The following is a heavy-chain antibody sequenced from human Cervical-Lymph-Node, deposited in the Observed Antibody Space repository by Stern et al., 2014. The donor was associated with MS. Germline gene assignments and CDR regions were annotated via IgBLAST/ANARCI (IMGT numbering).Heavy chain of an antibody. J-gene: IGHJ6*02. CDR3: ARKLCTITSCYHDYNGLDV. CDR1: GYTLASSG. Sequence: QVQLVQSGVEVKKPGASVKVSCEASGYTLASSGITWVRQAPGQRLEWMGWISGHSGDTWYAQKFQGRVTMTTDTSSNTAYMELRSLRSDDTAVYYCARKLCTITSCYHDYNGLDVWGQGTTVTVSS. D-gene: IGHD2-2*01. CDR2: ISGHSGDT. V-gene: IGHV1-18*01.